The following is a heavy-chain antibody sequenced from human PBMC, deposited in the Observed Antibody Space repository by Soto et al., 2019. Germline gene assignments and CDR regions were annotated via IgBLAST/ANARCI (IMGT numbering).Heavy chain of an antibody. CDR3: ARAWIFGVVEPLDY. J-gene: IGHJ4*02. Sequence: PGGSLRLSCAASGFTFSSYGMHWVRQAPGKGLEWVAVIWYDGSNKYYADSVKGRFTISRDNSKNTLYLQMNSLRAEDTAVYYCARAWIFGVVEPLDYWGQGTLVTVSS. V-gene: IGHV3-33*01. CDR2: IWYDGSNK. D-gene: IGHD3-3*01. CDR1: GFTFSSYG.